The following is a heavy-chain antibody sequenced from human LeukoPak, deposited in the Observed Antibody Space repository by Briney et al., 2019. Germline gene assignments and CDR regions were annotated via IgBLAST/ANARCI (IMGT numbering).Heavy chain of an antibody. D-gene: IGHD6-19*01. CDR1: GGSFSGYY. CDR3: ARDIAVAFFDY. Sequence: SETLSLTCAVHGGSFSGYYWSWIRQPPGKGLEWIGEINHSGSTNYNPSLKSRVTISVDTSKNQFSLKLSSVTAADTAVYYCARDIAVAFFDYWGQGTLVTVSS. V-gene: IGHV4-34*01. CDR2: INHSGST. J-gene: IGHJ4*02.